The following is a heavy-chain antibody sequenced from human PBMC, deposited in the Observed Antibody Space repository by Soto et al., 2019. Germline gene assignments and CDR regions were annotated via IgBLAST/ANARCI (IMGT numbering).Heavy chain of an antibody. CDR3: AKGLVKYWLLWNPRPY. D-gene: IGHD2-2*01. CDR1: GFTFSSYA. Sequence: EVQLLESGGGLVQPGGSLRLSCAASGFTFSSYAMSWVRQAPGKGLEWVSAISGSGGSTYYADSVKGRFTISRDNSKNTLYLQMNSLGAEETAGSYCAKGLVKYWLLWNPRPYWGQGTLVTVSS. V-gene: IGHV3-23*01. CDR2: ISGSGGST. J-gene: IGHJ4*02.